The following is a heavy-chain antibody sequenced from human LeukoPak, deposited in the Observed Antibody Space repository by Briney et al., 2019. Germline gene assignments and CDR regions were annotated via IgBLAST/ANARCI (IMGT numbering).Heavy chain of an antibody. CDR3: AKDTTAYIAGRYYYGMDA. CDR1: GINFSNYA. CDR2: ISGTGHTT. J-gene: IGHJ6*02. Sequence: GGSLRLSCAVSGINFSNYAMSLVRQAPGKGLELVSVISGTGHTTYYAHSVRGRCTLSSDNSNNTLYPQMNKLRAHDTLHFHLAKDTTAYIAGRYYYGMDAWGRGTTVTVSS. V-gene: IGHV3-23*01. D-gene: IGHD6-6*01.